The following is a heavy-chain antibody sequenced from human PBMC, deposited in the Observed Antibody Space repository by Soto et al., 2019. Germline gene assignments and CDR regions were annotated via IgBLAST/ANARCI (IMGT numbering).Heavy chain of an antibody. Sequence: QVQLQESGPGLVKPSQTLSLTCTVSGGSISSGGYYWSWIRQHPGKGLEWIGNIYYSRYTYYNPSLKSRVTISVDTSKNQFSLKLSSVTAADTAVYYCARGGDYEGFDYWGQGTLVTVSS. V-gene: IGHV4-31*03. CDR2: IYYSRYT. CDR3: ARGGDYEGFDY. J-gene: IGHJ4*02. D-gene: IGHD4-17*01. CDR1: GGSISSGGYY.